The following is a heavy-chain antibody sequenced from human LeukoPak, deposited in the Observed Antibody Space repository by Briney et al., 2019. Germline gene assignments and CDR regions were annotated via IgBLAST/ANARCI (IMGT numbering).Heavy chain of an antibody. J-gene: IGHJ4*02. CDR2: MKEDGSDI. D-gene: IGHD3-9*01. CDR1: GFSFNSYT. V-gene: IGHV3-7*01. CDR3: ARGGARYLDN. Sequence: GGSLRLSCVASGFSFNSYTMSWVRQAPGKGLEWVAKMKEDGSDIYYVDSVKGRFTICRDNAKNSLRLQMSSLRVEDTAVYYCARGGARYLDNWGQGTLVTVSS.